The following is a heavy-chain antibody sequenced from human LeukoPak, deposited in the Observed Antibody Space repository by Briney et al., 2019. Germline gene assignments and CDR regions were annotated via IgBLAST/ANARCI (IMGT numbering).Heavy chain of an antibody. CDR1: GFTFSSYA. V-gene: IGHV3-23*01. CDR2: ISGSGGST. J-gene: IGHJ4*02. D-gene: IGHD4-17*01. CDR3: AKQRWDAVTTYFYFDY. Sequence: PGGSLRLSCAASGFTFSSYAMSWVRQAPGKGLEWVSAISGSGGSTYYADSVKGRFTISRDNSKNTLYLQMNSLRAEDTAVYYCAKQRWDAVTTYFYFDYWGQGTLVTVSS.